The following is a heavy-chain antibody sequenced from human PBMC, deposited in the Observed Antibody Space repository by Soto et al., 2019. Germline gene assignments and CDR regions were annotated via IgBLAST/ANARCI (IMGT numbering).Heavy chain of an antibody. J-gene: IGHJ4*02. CDR3: ARAGRRGYSYGHFDY. CDR2: INAGSADI. CDR1: GYTFTTYA. V-gene: IGHV1-3*01. Sequence: ASVKVSCKASGYTFTTYALHWVRQAPGQRLEWMGWINAGSADIKYSQKFQGRVTITRDTSASTVYMELSSLRSEDTAVYYCARAGRRGYSYGHFDYWGQGTLVTVSS. D-gene: IGHD5-18*01.